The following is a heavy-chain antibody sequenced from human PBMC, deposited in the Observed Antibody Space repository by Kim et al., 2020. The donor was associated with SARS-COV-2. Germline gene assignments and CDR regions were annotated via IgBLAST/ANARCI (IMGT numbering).Heavy chain of an antibody. V-gene: IGHV3-7*03. CDR3: ARDGVAPGLYFDY. D-gene: IGHD6-13*01. Sequence: GGSLRLSCAASGFNFNNFGMHWVRQAPGKGLEWVASIKQDGGEKYYGDSVKGRFIISRDNAKNSLYLQMNSLRVDDTALYYCARDGVAPGLYFDYWGQGALVTVPS. CDR1: GFNFNNFG. CDR2: IKQDGGEK. J-gene: IGHJ4*02.